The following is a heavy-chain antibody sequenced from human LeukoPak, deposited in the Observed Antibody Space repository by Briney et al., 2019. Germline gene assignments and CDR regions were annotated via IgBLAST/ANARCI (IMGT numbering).Heavy chain of an antibody. Sequence: PSETLSLTCTVSGGSISSYYWSWIRQPPGKGLEWIGYIYYSGSTNYNPSLKSRVTISVDTSKNQFSLKLSSVTAADTAVYYCARHHSSSWRLHLLFDYWGQGTLVTVSS. J-gene: IGHJ4*02. CDR2: IYYSGST. D-gene: IGHD6-13*01. V-gene: IGHV4-59*08. CDR1: GGSISSYY. CDR3: ARHHSSSWRLHLLFDY.